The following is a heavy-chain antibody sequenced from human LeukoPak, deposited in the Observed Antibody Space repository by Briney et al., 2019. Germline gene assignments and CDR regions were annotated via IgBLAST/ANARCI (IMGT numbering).Heavy chain of an antibody. D-gene: IGHD5-12*01. CDR1: GGSFSGYY. CDR2: INHSGST. J-gene: IGHJ3*02. CDR3: ARAVRNLDVVATNAFDI. Sequence: PSETLSLTCAVYGGSFSGYYWSWIRQPPGKGLEWIGEINHSGSTNYNPSLKSRVTISVDTSKNQFSLKLSSVTAADTAVHYCARAVRNLDVVATNAFDIWGQGTMVTVSS. V-gene: IGHV4-34*01.